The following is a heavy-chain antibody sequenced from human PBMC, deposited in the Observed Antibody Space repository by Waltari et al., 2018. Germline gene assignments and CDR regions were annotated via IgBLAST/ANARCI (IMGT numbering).Heavy chain of an antibody. J-gene: IGHJ4*02. D-gene: IGHD1-26*01. CDR3: ARDHEGATGY. V-gene: IGHV4-34*01. CDR2: INHSGST. Sequence: QVQLQQWGAGLLKPSETLSLTCAVYGGSFSGYYWSWIRQPPGKGLEWIREINHSGSTNYNPSLKSRVTRSVDTSKNQFSLKLSSVTAADTAVYYCARDHEGATGYWGQGTLVTVSS. CDR1: GGSFSGYY.